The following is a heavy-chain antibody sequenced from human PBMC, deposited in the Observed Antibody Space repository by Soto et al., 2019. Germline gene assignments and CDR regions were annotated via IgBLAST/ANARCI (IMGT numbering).Heavy chain of an antibody. CDR2: ISGSGGST. V-gene: IGHV3-23*01. CDR1: GFTFSSYA. J-gene: IGHJ1*01. Sequence: EVQLLESGGGLVQPGGSLRLSCAASGFTFSSYAMSWVRQAPGKGLEWVSAISGSGGSTYYADSVKGRFTISRDNSTYALYLQMNSLRAEDTAVYYCAGTAGWYVGSEYCQHWGQGTLVTVSS. CDR3: AGTAGWYVGSEYCQH. D-gene: IGHD6-19*01.